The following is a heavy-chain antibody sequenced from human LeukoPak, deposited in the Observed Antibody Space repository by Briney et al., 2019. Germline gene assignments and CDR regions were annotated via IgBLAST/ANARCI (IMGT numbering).Heavy chain of an antibody. CDR2: INPNSGGT. CDR1: GYTFTGYY. J-gene: IGHJ4*02. CDR3: ARAMQLRWWGETGDY. D-gene: IGHD3-16*01. Sequence: ASVKVSCKASGYTFTGYYMHWVRQAPGQGLEWMGWINPNSGGTNYAQKFQGRVTMTRDTSISTAYMELSRLRSDDTAVYYCARAMQLRWWGETGDYWGQGTLVTVSS. V-gene: IGHV1-2*02.